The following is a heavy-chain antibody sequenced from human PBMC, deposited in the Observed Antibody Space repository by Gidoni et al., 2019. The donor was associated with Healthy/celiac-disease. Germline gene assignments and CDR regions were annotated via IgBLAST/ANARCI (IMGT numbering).Heavy chain of an antibody. V-gene: IGHV2-5*02. CDR1: GFSLSTRRVG. CDR2: SYWDDDK. D-gene: IGHD2-8*02. J-gene: IGHJ1*01. Sequence: QITLNESGPTLVTPTPTLTLTCTSSGFSLSTRRVGVGWIRQPPGKALEWLALSYWDDDKRYSPSLKSRLTITKNTSKNQVVLTMTNRDPVDTATDYCAHRTACTGGVCDTFAEYFQHWGQGTLVTVSS. CDR3: AHRTACTGGVCDTFAEYFQH.